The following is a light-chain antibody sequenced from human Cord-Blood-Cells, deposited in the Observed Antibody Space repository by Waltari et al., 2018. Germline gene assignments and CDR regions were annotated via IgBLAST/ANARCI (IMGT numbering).Light chain of an antibody. CDR2: EIS. CDR3: CSYAGSSTFV. V-gene: IGLV2-23*02. CDR1: SSDVGSYNL. Sequence: QSALTQPASVSGSPGQSITISCTGTSSDVGSYNLVSWYQQHPGKAPKLIIYEISRRPSVVSNRCSGSKSGNTASLTISGIQAEDEADYYCCSYAGSSTFVFGTGTKVTVL. J-gene: IGLJ1*01.